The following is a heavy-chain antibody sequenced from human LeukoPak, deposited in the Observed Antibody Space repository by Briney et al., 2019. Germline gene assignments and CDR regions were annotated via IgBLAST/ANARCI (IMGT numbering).Heavy chain of an antibody. J-gene: IGHJ4*02. CDR1: GFTFSSYA. CDR3: AKVPGSTAGDDY. D-gene: IGHD4-11*01. V-gene: IGHV3-30-3*01. Sequence: GGSLRLSCAASGFTFSSYAMHWVRQAPGKGLEWVAVISYDGSNKYYADSVKGRFTISRDNSKNTLYLQMNSLRAEDTAVYYCAKVPGSTAGDDYWGQGTLVTVSS. CDR2: ISYDGSNK.